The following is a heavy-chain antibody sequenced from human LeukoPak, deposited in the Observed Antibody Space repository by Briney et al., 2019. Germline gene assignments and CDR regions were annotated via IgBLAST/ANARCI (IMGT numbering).Heavy chain of an antibody. J-gene: IGHJ6*03. V-gene: IGHV1-69*13. CDR2: IIPIFGTA. CDR3: ARGSTVVTGSGTDYYMDV. D-gene: IGHD4-23*01. Sequence: SVKVSCKASGGTFSSYAISWVRQAPGQGLEWMGGIIPIFGTANYAQKFQGRVTITADESTSTAYMELSSLRSEDTAVYYCARGSTVVTGSGTDYYMDVWGKGTTVTVSS. CDR1: GGTFSSYA.